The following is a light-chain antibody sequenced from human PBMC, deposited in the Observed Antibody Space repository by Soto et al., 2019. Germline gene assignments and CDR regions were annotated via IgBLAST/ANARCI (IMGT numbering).Light chain of an antibody. V-gene: IGKV3-15*01. J-gene: IGKJ5*01. CDR1: QSVTTH. CDR2: AVS. CDR3: QQYNNWPFS. Sequence: EIIMTQSPSTLSASPGDRATLTCRAAQSVTTHFAWYQQKSGRAPRLLIYAVSTRHNGVPARFSGSGSETEFTLTISGLQSEDFAAYFCQQYNNWPFSFGQGTRLEIK.